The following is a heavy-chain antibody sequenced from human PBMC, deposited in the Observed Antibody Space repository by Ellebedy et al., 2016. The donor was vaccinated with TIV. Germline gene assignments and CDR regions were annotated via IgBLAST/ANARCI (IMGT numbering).Heavy chain of an antibody. CDR2: IYYSWRT. CDR3: ARQGHSSGWYVGEYYFDY. J-gene: IGHJ4*02. Sequence: MPSETLSLTCTVSGGSISSSSYYWGWIRQPPGKGLEWIGSIYYSWRTYYNPSLKSRVTISVDTSKNQFSLKLSSVTAADTAGYYCARQGHSSGWYVGEYYFDYWGQGTLVTVSS. D-gene: IGHD6-19*01. CDR1: GGSISSSSYY. V-gene: IGHV4-39*01.